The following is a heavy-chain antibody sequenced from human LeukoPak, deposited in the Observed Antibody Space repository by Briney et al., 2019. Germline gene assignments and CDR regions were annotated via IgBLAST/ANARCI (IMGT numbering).Heavy chain of an antibody. D-gene: IGHD6-13*01. V-gene: IGHV3-23*01. J-gene: IGHJ4*02. CDR3: AKMGGRYIAADGITFLDC. Sequence: GGSLRLSCAASGFTFSSYAMSWVRQAPGKGLDWSSIISGGGGSTYYADSVKGRFTISRDNSKNTLYLQMISLRAEDTAVYYCAKMGGRYIAADGITFLDCWGQGTLVTVSS. CDR1: GFTFSSYA. CDR2: ISGGGGST.